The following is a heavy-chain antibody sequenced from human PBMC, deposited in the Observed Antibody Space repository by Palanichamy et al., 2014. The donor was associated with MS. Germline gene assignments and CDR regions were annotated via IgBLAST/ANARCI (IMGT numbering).Heavy chain of an antibody. Sequence: PGGSLRLSCAASGFTFSRFSMNWVRQAPGKGLEWVSYIGSSSTNIYYADFLKGRFTISRDNAKNSLLLQMNSLRDEDTAVYYCARDLNHAFDSWGQGTLVTVSS. CDR3: ARDLNHAFDS. J-gene: IGHJ4*02. D-gene: IGHD1-14*01. CDR2: IGSSSTNI. CDR1: GFTFSRFS. V-gene: IGHV3-48*02.